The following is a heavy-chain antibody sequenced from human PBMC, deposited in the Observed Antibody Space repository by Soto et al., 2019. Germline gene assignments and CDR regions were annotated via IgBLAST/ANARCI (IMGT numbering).Heavy chain of an antibody. CDR2: ISGYNENT. D-gene: IGHD6-19*01. CDR3: ARDLWGTAVAGSYYFDY. J-gene: IGHJ4*02. Sequence: QVQLMQSGAEVKKPGASVRVSCKTSGYSFNNYGVAWVRQAPGQGLEWMGWISGYNENTNYAQKFQDRVTMTTDTFTRTAYLELRSLRSDDTAIYYCARDLWGTAVAGSYYFDYWGQGTLVTVSS. V-gene: IGHV1-18*01. CDR1: GYSFNNYG.